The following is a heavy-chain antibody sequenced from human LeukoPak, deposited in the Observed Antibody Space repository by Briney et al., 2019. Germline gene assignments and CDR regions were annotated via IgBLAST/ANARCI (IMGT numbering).Heavy chain of an antibody. D-gene: IGHD6-13*01. CDR2: INPNSGGT. V-gene: IGHV1-2*02. J-gene: IGHJ4*02. CDR1: GYTFTCYY. CDR3: ARGPLTTPKTAGSHYDY. Sequence: ASVKVSCTASGYTFTCYYMHWVRQAPGQGREWMGWINPNSGGTNYAQKFQGRVTMTRDTSISTAYMELSRLRSDDTAVYYYARGPLTTPKTAGSHYDYWGQGTLVTVSS.